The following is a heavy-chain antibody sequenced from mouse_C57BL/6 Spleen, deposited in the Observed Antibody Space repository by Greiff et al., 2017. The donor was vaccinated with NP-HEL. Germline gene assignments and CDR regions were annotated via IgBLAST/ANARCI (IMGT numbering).Heavy chain of an antibody. V-gene: IGHV5-16*01. Sequence: EVNLVESEGGLVQPGSSMKLSCTASGFTFSDYYMAWVRQVPEKGLEWVANINYDGSSTYYLDSLKSRFIISRDNAKNILYLQMSSLKSEDTATYYCARGGDYAMDYWGQGTSVTVSS. CDR3: ARGGDYAMDY. J-gene: IGHJ4*01. CDR2: INYDGSST. CDR1: GFTFSDYY.